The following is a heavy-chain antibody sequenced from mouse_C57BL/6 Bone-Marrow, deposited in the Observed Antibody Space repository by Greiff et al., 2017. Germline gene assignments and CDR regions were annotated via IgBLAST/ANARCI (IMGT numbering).Heavy chain of an antibody. CDR3: ARSSYYYGSSYWYFDV. D-gene: IGHD1-1*01. J-gene: IGHJ1*03. Sequence: EVKVVESGGGLVQPGGSLKLSCAASGFTFSDYYMYWVRQTPEKRLEWVAYISNGGGSTYYPDTVKGRFTISRDNAKNTLYLQMRRLKSEDTAMYYCARSSYYYGSSYWYFDVWGTGTTVTVSS. CDR2: ISNGGGST. CDR1: GFTFSDYY. V-gene: IGHV5-12*01.